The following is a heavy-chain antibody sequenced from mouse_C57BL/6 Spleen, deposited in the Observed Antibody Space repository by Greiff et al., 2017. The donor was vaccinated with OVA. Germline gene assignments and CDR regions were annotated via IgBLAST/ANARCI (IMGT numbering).Heavy chain of an antibody. D-gene: IGHD2-5*01. CDR1: GYSFTSYY. CDR3: ARRDSNYWYFDV. J-gene: IGHJ1*03. CDR2: IYPGSGNT. V-gene: IGHV1-66*01. Sequence: QVQLKESGPELVKPGASVKISCKASGYSFTSYYIHWVKQRPGQGLEWIGWIYPGSGNTKYNEKFKGKATLTADTSSSTAYMQLSSLTSEDSAVYYCARRDSNYWYFDVWGTGTTVTVSS.